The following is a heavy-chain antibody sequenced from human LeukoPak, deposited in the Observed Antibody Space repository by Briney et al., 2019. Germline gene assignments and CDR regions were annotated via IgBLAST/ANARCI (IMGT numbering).Heavy chain of an antibody. CDR3: ARGLSGSYTKYYFDY. D-gene: IGHD1-26*01. CDR1: GGTFSSYA. V-gene: IGHV1-69*04. CDR2: IIPILGIA. Sequence: SVKVSCKASGGTFSSYAISWVRQAPGQGLEWMGRIIPILGIANYAQKFQGGVTITADKSTSTAYMELSSLRSEDTAVYYCARGLSGSYTKYYFDYWGQGTLVTVSS. J-gene: IGHJ4*02.